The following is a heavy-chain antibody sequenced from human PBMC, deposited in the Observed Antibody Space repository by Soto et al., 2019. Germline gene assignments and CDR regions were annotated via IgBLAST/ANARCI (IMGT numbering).Heavy chain of an antibody. Sequence: ASVKVSCKASGYTFTSYDINWVRQATGQGLEWMGWMNPNSGNTGYAQKFQGRVTMTRNTSISTAYMELSSLRSEDTAVYYCAILSSGWYEYYYYYGMDVWGQGTTVTVS. CDR2: MNPNSGNT. CDR3: AILSSGWYEYYYYYGMDV. D-gene: IGHD6-19*01. V-gene: IGHV1-8*01. J-gene: IGHJ6*02. CDR1: GYTFTSYD.